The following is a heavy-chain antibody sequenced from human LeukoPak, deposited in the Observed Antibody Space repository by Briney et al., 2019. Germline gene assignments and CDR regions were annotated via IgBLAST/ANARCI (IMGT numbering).Heavy chain of an antibody. J-gene: IGHJ6*03. Sequence: ASVKVSCKASGYTFTGYYMHWVPQSPGPGLKCRRWINPNSGGTNYAQKFQGRVTMTRDTSISTAYMELSRLRSDDTAVYYCASRSPTYYDFWSGYSPPVGYMDVWGKGTTVTVSS. CDR2: INPNSGGT. D-gene: IGHD3-3*01. CDR3: ASRSPTYYDFWSGYSPPVGYMDV. V-gene: IGHV1-2*02. CDR1: GYTFTGYY.